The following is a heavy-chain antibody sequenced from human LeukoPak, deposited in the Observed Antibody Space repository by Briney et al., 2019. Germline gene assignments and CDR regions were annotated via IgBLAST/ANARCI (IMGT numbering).Heavy chain of an antibody. J-gene: IGHJ4*02. CDR2: INHSGST. Sequence: SETLSLTCAVYGGSFSGYYWSWIRQPPGKGLEWIGEINHSGSTNYNPSLKSRVTISVDTSKNQFSLKLSSVTAADTAVYYCARLVIGSGSYFFDYWGQGTLVTVSS. CDR3: ARLVIGSGSYFFDY. D-gene: IGHD1-26*01. CDR1: GGSFSGYY. V-gene: IGHV4-34*01.